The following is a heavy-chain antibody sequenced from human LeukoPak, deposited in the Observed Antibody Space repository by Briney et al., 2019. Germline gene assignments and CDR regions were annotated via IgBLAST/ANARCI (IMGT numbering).Heavy chain of an antibody. CDR1: GFTFSSYW. J-gene: IGHJ4*02. Sequence: GGSLRLSCAASGFTFSSYWMSWVRQAPGKGLEWVANIKQDGSEKYYVDSVKGRFTISRDNAKNSLYLQMNSLRSEDTAVYYCARVGEVVVTAIHNYFDYWGQGTLVTVSS. CDR2: IKQDGSEK. CDR3: ARVGEVVVTAIHNYFDY. V-gene: IGHV3-7*03. D-gene: IGHD2-21*02.